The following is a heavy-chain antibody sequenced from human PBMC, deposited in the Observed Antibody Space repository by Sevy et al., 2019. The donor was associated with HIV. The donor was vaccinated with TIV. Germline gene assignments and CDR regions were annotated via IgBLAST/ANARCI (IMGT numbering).Heavy chain of an antibody. CDR2: ISYDGSNK. Sequence: GGSLRLSCAASGFTFSSYAMHWVRQAPGKGLEWVAVISYDGSNKYYAYSVKGRFTISRDNSKNTLYLQMNSLRAEDTAVYYCARARGSAGYWDYYGSGSLGYWGQGTLVTVSS. CDR3: ARARGSAGYWDYYGSGSLGY. CDR1: GFTFSSYA. V-gene: IGHV3-30*04. D-gene: IGHD3-10*01. J-gene: IGHJ4*02.